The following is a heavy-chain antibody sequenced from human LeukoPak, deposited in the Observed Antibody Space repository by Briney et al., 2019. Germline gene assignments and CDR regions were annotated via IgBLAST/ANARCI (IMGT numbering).Heavy chain of an antibody. V-gene: IGHV4-30-2*01. Sequence: SQTLSLTCAVSGGSISNDGYSWGWIRRPPGKGLEWIGYIYHSGGTHYNPSLKSRVTMSVDRSKNQFSLKLNSVTAADTAVYYCARIRSDYFDYWGQGTLVTVSS. J-gene: IGHJ4*02. CDR1: GGSISNDGYS. CDR3: ARIRSDYFDY. CDR2: IYHSGGT.